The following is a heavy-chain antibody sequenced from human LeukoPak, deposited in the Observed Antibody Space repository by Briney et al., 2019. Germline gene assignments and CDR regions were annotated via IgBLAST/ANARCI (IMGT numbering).Heavy chain of an antibody. D-gene: IGHD2-15*01. CDR1: GFTFSSYG. CDR3: ARDIAAPAYYYYYGMDV. J-gene: IGHJ6*02. Sequence: GGSLRLSCAASGFTFSSYGMHWVRQAPGKGLEWVAVISYDGSNKYYADSVKGRFTISRDNSKNTLYLQMNSLRAEDTAVYYCARDIAAPAYYYYYGMDVWGQGTTVTVSS. CDR2: ISYDGSNK. V-gene: IGHV3-30*03.